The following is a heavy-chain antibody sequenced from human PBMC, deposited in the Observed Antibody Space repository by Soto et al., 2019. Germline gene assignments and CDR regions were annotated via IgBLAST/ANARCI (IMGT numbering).Heavy chain of an antibody. CDR2: IYSGGCT. V-gene: IGHV3-53*04. CDR3: ARGGNPNNY. CDR1: GFTVSRNY. D-gene: IGHD4-4*01. J-gene: IGHJ4*02. Sequence: EVQLEESGGGLVQPGGSLRLSCVVSGFTVSRNYMSWVRQAPGKGLEWVSVIYSGGCTYYADSVKGRCTISRHNSKNTLYPQMNSLRAEDTAVSYCARGGNPNNYLGQGTLVTVSS.